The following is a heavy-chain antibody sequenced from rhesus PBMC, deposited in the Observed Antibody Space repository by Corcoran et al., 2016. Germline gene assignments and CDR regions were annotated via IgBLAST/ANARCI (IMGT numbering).Heavy chain of an antibody. D-gene: IGHD6-25*01. CDR2: ISYSGGT. CDR1: GYSISSGYG. Sequence: QLQLQESGPGLVKPSETLSLTCAVSGYSISSGYGWSWIRQPPGKGLEWIGYISYSGGTNYHPSLKSRVTISRDTSKNQFSLKLSSVTAADTAVYYCASISGYSGSWNFDYWGQGVLVTVSS. CDR3: ASISGYSGSWNFDY. V-gene: IGHV4-122*02. J-gene: IGHJ4*01.